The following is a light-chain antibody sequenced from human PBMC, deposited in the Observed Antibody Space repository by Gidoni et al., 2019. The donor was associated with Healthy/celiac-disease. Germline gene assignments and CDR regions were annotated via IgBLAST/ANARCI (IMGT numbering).Light chain of an antibody. CDR2: QDS. CDR3: QAWDSSSYVV. J-gene: IGLJ2*01. Sequence: SYELTQPPSVSVSPGQTASITCSGDKLGSRYACWYQQKPGQSPVLVIYQDSKRPSGIPARFSGSNPGNTATLTISGTQAMDEADYYCQAWDSSSYVVFGGGTKLTVL. V-gene: IGLV3-1*01. CDR1: KLGSRY.